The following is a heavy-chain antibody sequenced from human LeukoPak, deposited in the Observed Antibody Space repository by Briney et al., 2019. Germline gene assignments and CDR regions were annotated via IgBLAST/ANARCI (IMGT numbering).Heavy chain of an antibody. CDR1: GDSINSRNHY. J-gene: IGHJ4*02. CDR3: ARQRIYSSGWF. Sequence: PSETLSLTCSVSGDSINSRNHYWGWIRQPPGKGLEWIGSAYYNGSTFFNPSLKNRVTISVDTPKNQFSLNMISVTAADTALYFCARQRIYSSGWFWGQGALVTVSS. CDR2: AYYNGST. V-gene: IGHV4-39*01. D-gene: IGHD6-13*01.